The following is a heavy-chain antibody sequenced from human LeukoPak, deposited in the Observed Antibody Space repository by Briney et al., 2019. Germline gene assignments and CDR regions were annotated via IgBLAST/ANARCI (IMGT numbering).Heavy chain of an antibody. CDR1: GGSISSYY. V-gene: IGHV4-59*01. CDR2: IYYSGST. CDR3: ARVRDSSSTPLGFDP. Sequence: SETLSLTCTVSGGSISSYYWSWIRQPPGKGLEWIGYIYYSGSTNYNPSLKSRVTISVDTSRNQFSLKLSSVTAADTAVYYCARVRDSSSTPLGFDPWGQGTLVTVSS. J-gene: IGHJ5*02. D-gene: IGHD6-13*01.